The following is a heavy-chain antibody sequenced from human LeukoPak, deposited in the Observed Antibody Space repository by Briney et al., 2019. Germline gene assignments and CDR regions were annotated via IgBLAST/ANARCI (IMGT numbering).Heavy chain of an antibody. CDR3: ATYSSSWHAIDY. CDR2: INSDGSST. V-gene: IGHV3-74*01. CDR1: GFTFSSYW. J-gene: IGHJ4*02. D-gene: IGHD6-13*01. Sequence: GGSLRLYCAASGFTFSSYWMHWVRQAPGKGLVWVSRINSDGSSTSYVDSVKGRFTISRDNAKNTLYLQMNSLRGEDTAVYYCATYSSSWHAIDYWGQGTLVTVSS.